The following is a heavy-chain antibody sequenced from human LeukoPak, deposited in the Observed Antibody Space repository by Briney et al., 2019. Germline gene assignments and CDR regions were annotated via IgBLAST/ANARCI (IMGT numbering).Heavy chain of an antibody. CDR2: IIPIFGTA. CDR1: GGTFSSYA. V-gene: IGHV1-69*05. Sequence: SVKVSCKASGGTFSSYAISWVRQAPGQGLEWMGGIIPIFGTANYAQKFQGRVTITRDTSASTAYMELSSLRSEDTAVYYCARLKLYYYDSSGYSGTEYWGQGTLVTVSS. D-gene: IGHD3-22*01. J-gene: IGHJ4*02. CDR3: ARLKLYYYDSSGYSGTEY.